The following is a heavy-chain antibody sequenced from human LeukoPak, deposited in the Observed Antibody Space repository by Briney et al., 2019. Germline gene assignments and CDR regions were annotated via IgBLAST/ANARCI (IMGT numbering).Heavy chain of an antibody. V-gene: IGHV3-53*03. D-gene: IGHD5-24*01. Sequence: GSLRPLCSGSGFRVSGTYMSWVRQPPGKRLEWVSVIYSDSNTNYADSVKGRFTISRDNSKNMLYLQLNSLRAEDTAVYYCVRVSEDGYYFDYWGQGTLVTVSS. CDR3: VRVSEDGYYFDY. J-gene: IGHJ4*02. CDR1: GFRVSGTY. CDR2: IYSDSNT.